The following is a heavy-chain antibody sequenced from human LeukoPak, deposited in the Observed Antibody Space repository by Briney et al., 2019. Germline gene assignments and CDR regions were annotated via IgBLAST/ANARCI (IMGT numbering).Heavy chain of an antibody. Sequence: SETLSLTCSVYGGSFSGYYWSWIRQPAGKGLEWIGRIYTSGSTNYNPSLKSRVTISVDTSKNQFSLKLSSVTAADTAVYYCARTPGNYYGSGSFVYYFDYWGQGTLVTVSS. CDR2: IYTSGST. CDR1: GGSFSGYY. D-gene: IGHD3-10*01. J-gene: IGHJ4*02. V-gene: IGHV4-4*07. CDR3: ARTPGNYYGSGSFVYYFDY.